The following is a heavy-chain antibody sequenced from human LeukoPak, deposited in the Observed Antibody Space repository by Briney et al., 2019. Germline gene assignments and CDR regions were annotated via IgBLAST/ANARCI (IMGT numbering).Heavy chain of an antibody. CDR3: VSCSVSQLEFDL. CDR1: GGSISSRNYY. Sequence: SETLSLTCTVSGGSISSRNYYWGWIRQPPGKGLEWIGRIYYSGSTNYNSSLKSRVIISVDTSKNQFSLRLSSVTAADTAVYYCVSCSVSQLEFDLWGQGTLVTVSS. D-gene: IGHD2-15*01. CDR2: IYYSGST. V-gene: IGHV4-39*01. J-gene: IGHJ5*02.